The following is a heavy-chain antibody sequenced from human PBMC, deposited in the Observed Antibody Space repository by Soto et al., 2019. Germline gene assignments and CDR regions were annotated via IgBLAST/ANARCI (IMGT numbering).Heavy chain of an antibody. D-gene: IGHD2-21*02. Sequence: QITLKESGPTLVTPTQTLTLTCTFSAFSLSTGGVGVGWIRQPPGKALEWLALIYWDDDKRYSPSLRSRLTITKDTYKNQVVLTMTNMDPGDTATYYCIQSRCGGDCLQSYASYYYYGMDVWGQGTTVTVAS. J-gene: IGHJ6*02. CDR3: IQSRCGGDCLQSYASYYYYGMDV. V-gene: IGHV2-5*02. CDR1: AFSLSTGGVG. CDR2: IYWDDDK.